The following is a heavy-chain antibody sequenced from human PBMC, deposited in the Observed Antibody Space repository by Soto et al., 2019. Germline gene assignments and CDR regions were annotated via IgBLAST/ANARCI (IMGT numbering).Heavy chain of an antibody. CDR3: AIFFDCTNGVCDTYYGLPNDD. D-gene: IGHD2-8*01. CDR2: IIPIFGTA. Sequence: QVQLVQSGAEVKKPGSSVKVSCKASGGTFSSYAISWVRQAPGQGLEWMGGIIPIFGTANYAQKFQGRVTITADASKSTAYMELSSLRSDDTAVYYCAIFFDCTNGVCDTYYGLPNDDWGQGTLVTVSS. J-gene: IGHJ4*02. V-gene: IGHV1-69*01. CDR1: GGTFSSYA.